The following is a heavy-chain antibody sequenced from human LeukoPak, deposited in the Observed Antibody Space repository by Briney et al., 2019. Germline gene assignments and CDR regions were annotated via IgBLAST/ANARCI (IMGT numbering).Heavy chain of an antibody. CDR1: GGSISSSSYY. J-gene: IGHJ5*02. Sequence: PSETLSLTCTVSGGSISSSSYYWGWIRQPPGKGLEWIGSIYYSGSTYYNPSLKSRVTISVDTSKNQFSLKLSSVTAADTAVYYCARVDGGYCSGGSCYSNRFDPWGQGTLVTVSS. CDR2: IYYSGST. CDR3: ARVDGGYCSGGSCYSNRFDP. V-gene: IGHV4-39*07. D-gene: IGHD2-15*01.